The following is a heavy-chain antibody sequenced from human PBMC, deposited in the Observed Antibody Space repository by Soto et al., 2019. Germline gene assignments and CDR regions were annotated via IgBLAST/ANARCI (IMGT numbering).Heavy chain of an antibody. CDR2: IYYSGST. CDR3: ARSIGIAVAGDFDY. D-gene: IGHD6-19*01. V-gene: IGHV4-30-4*01. CDR1: GGSISSGDYY. Sequence: SETLSLTCTVSGGSISSGDYYWSWIRHPPGKGLEWIGYIYYSGSTYYNPSLKSRVTISVDTSKNQFSLKLSSVTAADTAVYYCARSIGIAVAGDFDYWGQGTLVTVSS. J-gene: IGHJ4*02.